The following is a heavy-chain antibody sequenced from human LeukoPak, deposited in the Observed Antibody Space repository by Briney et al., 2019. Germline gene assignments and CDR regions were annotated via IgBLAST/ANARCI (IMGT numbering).Heavy chain of an antibody. D-gene: IGHD4-23*01. J-gene: IGHJ4*02. CDR3: ARGWLAETTVVTPYNY. V-gene: IGHV1-69*13. Sequence: ASVKVSCKASGGTFRSNAISWVRQAPGQGLEWMGGVTPIFGTANYAQKFQGRVTITAVESMSTAYMELSSLRSEDTAVYYCARGWLAETTVVTPYNYWGQGTLVTVSS. CDR1: GGTFRSNA. CDR2: VTPIFGTA.